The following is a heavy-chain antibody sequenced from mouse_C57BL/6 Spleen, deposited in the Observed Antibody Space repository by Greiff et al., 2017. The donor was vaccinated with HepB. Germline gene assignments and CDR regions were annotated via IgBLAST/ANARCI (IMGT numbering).Heavy chain of an antibody. CDR2: IDPSDSET. D-gene: IGHD2-4*01. V-gene: IGHV1-52*01. CDR1: GYTFTSYW. Sequence: VQLQQPGAELVRPGSSVKLSCKASGYTFTSYWMHWVKQRPIQGLEWIGNIDPSDSETHYNQKFKDKATLTVDKSSSTAYMQLSSLTCEDSAVYYCARKIYDYDGGYAMDYWGQGTSVTVSS. CDR3: ARKIYDYDGGYAMDY. J-gene: IGHJ4*01.